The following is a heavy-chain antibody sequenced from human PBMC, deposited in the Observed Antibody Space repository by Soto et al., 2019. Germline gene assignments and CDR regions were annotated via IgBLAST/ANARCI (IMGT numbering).Heavy chain of an antibody. D-gene: IGHD3-10*01. J-gene: IGHJ6*02. Sequence: ASVKVSCKTSGYTFSRSGISWVRQAPGQGLEWMGWISTYNGDANYAQKLQGRVTMTTDTSTSTAFMELGSLTSDDTAVYYCARGGSGTYYYYGLDVWGQGTTVTVSS. V-gene: IGHV1-18*01. CDR3: ARGGSGTYYYYGLDV. CDR1: GYTFSRSG. CDR2: ISTYNGDA.